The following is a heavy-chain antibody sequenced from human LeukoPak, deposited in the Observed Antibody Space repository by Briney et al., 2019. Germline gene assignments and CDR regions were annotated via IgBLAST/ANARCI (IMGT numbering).Heavy chain of an antibody. D-gene: IGHD3-22*01. CDR1: GYTFTSYA. Sequence: ASVKVSCKASGYTFTSYAMNWVRQAPGQGLEWVGWINTNTGNPTYAQGFTGRFVFSLDTSVSTAYLQISSLKAEDTAVYYCASSYDSSGYFEYDWFDPWGQGTLVTVSS. CDR3: ASSYDSSGYFEYDWFDP. CDR2: INTNTGNP. J-gene: IGHJ5*02. V-gene: IGHV7-4-1*02.